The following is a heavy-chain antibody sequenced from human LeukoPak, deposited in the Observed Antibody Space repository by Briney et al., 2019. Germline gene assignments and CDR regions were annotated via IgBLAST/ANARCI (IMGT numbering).Heavy chain of an antibody. V-gene: IGHV3-48*01. J-gene: IGHJ6*02. D-gene: IGHD3-10*01. CDR2: ISSSSSTI. Sequence: GGSLRLSCAASGFTFSSYSMNWVRHAPGKGLEWVSYISSSSSTIYYADSVKGRFTISRDNAKNSLYLQMNSLRAEDTAVYYCAREYYGSGSYFYYYGMDVWGQGTTVTVSS. CDR3: AREYYGSGSYFYYYGMDV. CDR1: GFTFSSYS.